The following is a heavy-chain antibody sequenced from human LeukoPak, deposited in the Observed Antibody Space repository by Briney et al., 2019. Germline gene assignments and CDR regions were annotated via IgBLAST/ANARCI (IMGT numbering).Heavy chain of an antibody. D-gene: IGHD2-21*02. V-gene: IGHV1-2*02. CDR2: INPNSGGT. CDR1: GYTFTGYY. Sequence: ASVKVSCKASGYTFTGYYMHWVRQAPGQGLEWMGWINPNSGGTNYAQKFQGRVTMTRDTSISTAYMELSRLRSDDTAVYYRASKYCGGDCYSHYYYGMDVWGQGTTVTVSS. J-gene: IGHJ6*02. CDR3: ASKYCGGDCYSHYYYGMDV.